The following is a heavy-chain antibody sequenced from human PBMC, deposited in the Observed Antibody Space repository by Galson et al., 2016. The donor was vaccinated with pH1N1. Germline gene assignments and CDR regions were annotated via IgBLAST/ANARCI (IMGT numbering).Heavy chain of an antibody. CDR3: TRENHHKFDY. V-gene: IGHV3-72*01. CDR2: ITKRPEGYST. Sequence: SLRLSCAASGFTFSGFYMDWVRQAPGKGLEWVGRITKRPEGYSTQDATSVKGRFIISRDDSKGLFYLQMNSLKTEDTAVYYCTRENHHKFDYWGQGTLVTVSS. D-gene: IGHD1-14*01. CDR1: GFTFSGFY. J-gene: IGHJ4*02.